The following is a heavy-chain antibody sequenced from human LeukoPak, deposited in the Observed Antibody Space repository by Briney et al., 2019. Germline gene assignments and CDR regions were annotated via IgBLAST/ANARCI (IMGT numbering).Heavy chain of an antibody. CDR1: GFTFSSYS. D-gene: IGHD3-10*01. CDR3: AKECYGSGSYLVFGSDY. CDR2: INSSSSTI. J-gene: IGHJ4*02. V-gene: IGHV3-48*01. Sequence: GGSLRLSCAASGFTFSSYSMNWVRQAPGKGREWVSYINSSSSTIYYADSVKGRFTISRNNAKDSLYLQMNSLRAEDTAVYYCAKECYGSGSYLVFGSDYWGQGTLVTVSS.